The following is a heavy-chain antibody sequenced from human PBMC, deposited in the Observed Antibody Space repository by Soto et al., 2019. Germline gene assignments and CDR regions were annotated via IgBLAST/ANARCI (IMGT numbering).Heavy chain of an antibody. CDR3: ARGLYIVATISYYYGMDV. CDR2: IIPVFGTA. CDR1: GGTLRNYG. D-gene: IGHD5-12*01. V-gene: IGHV1-69*13. Sequence: ASVKVSCKASGGTLRNYGISWVRQAPGQGLEWVGGIIPVFGTANYAQKFQGRVTITADESTSTVYMDVTSLRSDDTAVYYCARGLYIVATISYYYGMDVWGQGTTVTVSS. J-gene: IGHJ6*02.